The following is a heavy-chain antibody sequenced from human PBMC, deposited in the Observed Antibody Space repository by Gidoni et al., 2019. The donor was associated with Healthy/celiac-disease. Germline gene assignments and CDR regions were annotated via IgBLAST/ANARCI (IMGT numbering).Heavy chain of an antibody. J-gene: IGHJ2*01. CDR2: INHSGST. Sequence: QVQLQQWGAGLLKPSETLSLTCAVYGGSFSGYYWSWIRQPPGTGLEWIGEINHSGSTNYNPSLKSRVTISVDTSKNQFSLKLSSVTAADTAVYYCARKRLAAAGTWYFDLWGRGTLVTVSS. CDR3: ARKRLAAAGTWYFDL. V-gene: IGHV4-34*01. CDR1: GGSFSGYY. D-gene: IGHD6-13*01.